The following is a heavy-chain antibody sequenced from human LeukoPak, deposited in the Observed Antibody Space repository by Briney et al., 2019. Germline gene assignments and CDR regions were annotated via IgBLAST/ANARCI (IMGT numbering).Heavy chain of an antibody. Sequence: ASVKVSCKASGYTFTSYYMHWVRQAPGQGLEWMGIINPSGGSTSYAQKFQGRVTMTRDTSTSTVYMELSILRSEDTAVYYCARGAVGWNRRPDYSSAGMDVWGQGTTVTVSS. V-gene: IGHV1-46*01. D-gene: IGHD1-1*01. J-gene: IGHJ6*02. CDR1: GYTFTSYY. CDR3: ARGAVGWNRRPDYSSAGMDV. CDR2: INPSGGST.